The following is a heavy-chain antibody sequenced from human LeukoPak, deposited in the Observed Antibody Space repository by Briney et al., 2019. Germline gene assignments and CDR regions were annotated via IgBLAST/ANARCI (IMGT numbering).Heavy chain of an antibody. J-gene: IGHJ3*02. CDR1: GFTFDDYA. V-gene: IGHV3-9*01. D-gene: IGHD2-8*01. CDR3: AKNLGMVLWSDAFDI. Sequence: GGSLRLSCAASGFTFDDYAMHWVRQAPGKGLEWVSGISWNSGSIGYADSVKGRFTISRDNAKNSLYLQMNCLRAEDTALYYCAKNLGMVLWSDAFDIWGQGTMVTVSS. CDR2: ISWNSGSI.